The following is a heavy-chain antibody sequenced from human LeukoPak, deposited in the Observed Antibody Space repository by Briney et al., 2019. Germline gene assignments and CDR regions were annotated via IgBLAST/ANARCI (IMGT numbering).Heavy chain of an antibody. J-gene: IGHJ3*01. Sequence: GGSLRLSCAASGSTFSTYSMGWVRQAPGKGLEWVSAVSGSGDDSYYADSVKGRFSISRDNSKNIVSLQMNSLRAEDTAVYYCARDALVPDGFDLWGQGTMVTVSS. CDR2: VSGSGDDS. D-gene: IGHD6-13*01. CDR1: GSTFSTYS. V-gene: IGHV3-23*01. CDR3: ARDALVPDGFDL.